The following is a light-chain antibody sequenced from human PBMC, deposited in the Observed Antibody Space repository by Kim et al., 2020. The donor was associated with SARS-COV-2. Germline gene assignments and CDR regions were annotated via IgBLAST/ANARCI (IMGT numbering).Light chain of an antibody. CDR3: QQRSNWPPLT. J-gene: IGKJ1*01. CDR2: HAS. CDR1: QSVSSH. V-gene: IGKV3-11*01. Sequence: EIVLTQSPATLSLSPGESATLSCRASQSVSSHLAWYQQKPGQAPRLLILHASNRATGIPARFSGSGSGTDFTLTISSLEPEDFAVYYCQQRSNWPPLTFGQGTKVDIK.